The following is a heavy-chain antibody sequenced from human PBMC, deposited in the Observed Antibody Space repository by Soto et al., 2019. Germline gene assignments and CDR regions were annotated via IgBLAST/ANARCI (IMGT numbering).Heavy chain of an antibody. CDR3: ARHPGYYDILTGYTTYYFDS. J-gene: IGHJ4*02. CDR2: IYYRGNT. CDR1: GGSISSGDYY. D-gene: IGHD3-9*01. Sequence: PSETLSLTCTVSGGSISSGDYYWSWIRQPPGKGLEWIGYIYYRGNTDYNPSLKSRVTISLDTPKNQFSLKLSSVTAADTAVYYCARHPGYYDILTGYTTYYFDSWGQGILVTVSS. V-gene: IGHV4-61*08.